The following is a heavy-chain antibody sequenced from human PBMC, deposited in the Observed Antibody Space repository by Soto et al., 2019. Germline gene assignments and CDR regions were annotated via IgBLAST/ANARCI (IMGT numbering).Heavy chain of an antibody. V-gene: IGHV1-2*02. CDR2: INPNSGGT. CDR1: GYTFTGYY. D-gene: IGHD6-13*01. CDR3: AQILSAAGFDY. Sequence: ASVKVSCKASGYTFTGYYMHWVRQAPGQGLEWMGWINPNSGGTNYARKFQGRVTMTRDTSISKAYMELSRLRPDDTAVYYCAQILSAAGFDYWGQGALVSVSS. J-gene: IGHJ4*02.